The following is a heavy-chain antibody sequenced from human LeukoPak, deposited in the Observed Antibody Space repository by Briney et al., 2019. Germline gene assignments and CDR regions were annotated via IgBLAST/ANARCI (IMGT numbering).Heavy chain of an antibody. D-gene: IGHD3-22*01. Sequence: PSETLSLTCTVSGGSISSGDYYWSWIRQPPGKGLEWIGDIYYSGSTYYNPSLKSRVTISVDTSKNQFSLKLSSVTAADTAVYYCARDSLYYDSSGYSAYYYYYGMDVWGQGTTVTVSS. J-gene: IGHJ6*02. V-gene: IGHV4-30-4*01. CDR1: GGSISSGDYY. CDR2: IYYSGST. CDR3: ARDSLYYDSSGYSAYYYYYGMDV.